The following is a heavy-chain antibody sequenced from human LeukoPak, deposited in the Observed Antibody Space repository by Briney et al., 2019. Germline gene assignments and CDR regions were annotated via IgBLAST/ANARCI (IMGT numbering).Heavy chain of an antibody. CDR3: ARVVTIFGVVYGNWFDP. CDR1: GGSISSSSYY. CDR2: IYYSGST. V-gene: IGHV4-39*07. Sequence: PSETLSLTCTVSGGSISSSSYYWGWIRQPPGKGLEWIGSIYYSGSTYYNPSLKSRVTISVDTSKNQFSLKLSSVTAADTAVYYCARVVTIFGVVYGNWFDPWGQGTLVTVSS. D-gene: IGHD3-3*01. J-gene: IGHJ5*02.